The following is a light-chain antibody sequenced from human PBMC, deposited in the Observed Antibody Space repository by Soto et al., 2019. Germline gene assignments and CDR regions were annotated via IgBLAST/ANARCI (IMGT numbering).Light chain of an antibody. CDR1: QSISNY. J-gene: IGKJ5*01. Sequence: DIQMTQSPSSLSASVGDRVTITCRASQSISNYLNWYQQKPGKAPKVLISAASTLQSGVPSRFSGGGSGTDFTLTINSLQPEDFATYYCQQSYSTLITFGQGTQLEIK. V-gene: IGKV1-39*01. CDR2: AAS. CDR3: QQSYSTLIT.